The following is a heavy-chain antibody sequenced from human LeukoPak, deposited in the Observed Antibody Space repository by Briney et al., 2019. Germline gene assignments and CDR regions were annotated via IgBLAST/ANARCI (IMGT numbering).Heavy chain of an antibody. CDR2: IKQDGSEK. Sequence: GGSLRLSCAASGFTFSSYWMSWVRQAPGKGLEWVANIKQDGSEKYYVDSVKGRFTISRDNAKNSLYLQMNSLRAEDTAVYYCARGRPRMSLKYFDYWGQGTLVTVSS. D-gene: IGHD6-6*01. CDR1: GFTFSSYW. J-gene: IGHJ4*02. V-gene: IGHV3-7*01. CDR3: ARGRPRMSLKYFDY.